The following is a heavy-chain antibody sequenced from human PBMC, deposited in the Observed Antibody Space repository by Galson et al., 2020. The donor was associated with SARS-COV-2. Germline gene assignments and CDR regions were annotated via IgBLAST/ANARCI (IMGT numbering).Heavy chain of an antibody. CDR2: INPSGGTK. V-gene: IGHV1-46*03. Sequence: ASVKVSCKVSGYTLTELSMHWVRQAPGKGLEWMGIINPSGGTKAYAQKFQGRVTMTRDTSTSTVYMELSSLRSEDTAVYYCAREYYYDSREDYYGIDVWGQGTTVTVSS. CDR3: AREYYYDSREDYYGIDV. D-gene: IGHD3-22*01. J-gene: IGHJ6*02. CDR1: GYTLTELS.